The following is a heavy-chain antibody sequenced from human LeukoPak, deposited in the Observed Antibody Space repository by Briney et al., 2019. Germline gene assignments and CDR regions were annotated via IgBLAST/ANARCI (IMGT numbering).Heavy chain of an antibody. CDR1: GGSISSYY. J-gene: IGHJ6*02. CDR3: ARVPPYGDYPYYYYYGMDV. Sequence: SETLSLTCTVSGGSISSYYWSWIRQPPGKGLEWIGYIYYSGSTNYNPSLKSRVTISVDTSKSQFSLKLSSVTAADTAVYYCARVPPYGDYPYYYYYGMDVWGQGTTVTVSS. V-gene: IGHV4-59*01. D-gene: IGHD4-17*01. CDR2: IYYSGST.